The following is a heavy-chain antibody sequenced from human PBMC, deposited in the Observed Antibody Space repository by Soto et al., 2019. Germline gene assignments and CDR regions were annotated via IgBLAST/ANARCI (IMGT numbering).Heavy chain of an antibody. CDR2: IYYSGST. CDR3: ARATYYYDSSGYYGYYFDY. Sequence: PSETLSLTCTASGGSISSYYWSWIRQPPGKGLEWIGYIYYSGSTHYNSSLKSRVTISVDTSKNQLSLKLSSVTAADTAVYYCARATYYYDSSGYYGYYFDYWRQGTLVTVSS. V-gene: IGHV4-59*01. D-gene: IGHD3-22*01. J-gene: IGHJ4*02. CDR1: GGSISSYY.